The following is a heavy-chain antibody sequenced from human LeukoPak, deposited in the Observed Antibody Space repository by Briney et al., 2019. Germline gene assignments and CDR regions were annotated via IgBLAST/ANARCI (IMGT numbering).Heavy chain of an antibody. CDR3: AREESGGYFDY. CDR2: INPTGTGT. V-gene: IGHV1-46*01. D-gene: IGHD2-8*02. CDR1: GYTFTNYY. J-gene: IGHJ4*02. Sequence: ASVTVSCKASGYTFTNYYMHWVRQAPGQGLEWIGLINPTGTGTNYAQKFRGRVTMTRDTSTTTVYMELSSLRSEDTAVYYCAREESGGYFDYWGQGTPVAVSS.